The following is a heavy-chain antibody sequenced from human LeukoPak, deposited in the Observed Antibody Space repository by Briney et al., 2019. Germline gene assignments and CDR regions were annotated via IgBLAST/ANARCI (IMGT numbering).Heavy chain of an antibody. D-gene: IGHD3-22*01. CDR2: IWYGGSNK. CDR1: GFTFSSYG. J-gene: IGHJ4*02. CDR3: ARDYYDSSGYYGLDY. V-gene: IGHV3-33*08. Sequence: GGSLRLSCAASGFTFSSYGMHWVRQAPGKGLEWVAVIWYGGSNKYYADSVKGRFTISRDNSKNTLYLQMNSLRAEDTAVYYCARDYYDSSGYYGLDYWGQGTLVTVSS.